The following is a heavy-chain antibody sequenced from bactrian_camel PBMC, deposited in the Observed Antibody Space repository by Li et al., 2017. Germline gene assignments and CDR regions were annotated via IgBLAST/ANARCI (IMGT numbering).Heavy chain of an antibody. V-gene: IGHV3S26*01. D-gene: IGHD8*01. Sequence: HVQLVESGGGSVQAGGSLRLSCAATGYTVTKSFMAWFRQAPGREREGAAAIDNDGTTSYSDSVKGRFTISKDNAKNTLYLQMTYLKPEDTAMYYCAVPYQDLSATETLRVMSSGGDFGFRLVADEYVDWGQG. J-gene: IGHJ4*01. CDR3: AVPYQDLSATETLRVMSSGGDFGFRLVADEYVD. CDR2: IDNDGTT. CDR1: GYTVTKSF.